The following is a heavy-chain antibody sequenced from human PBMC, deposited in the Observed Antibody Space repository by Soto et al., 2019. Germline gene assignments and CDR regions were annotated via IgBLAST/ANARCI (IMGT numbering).Heavy chain of an antibody. J-gene: IGHJ4*02. D-gene: IGHD3-22*01. CDR2: IAYDGSTR. CDR3: AKSPLGYDSSGYAEF. CDR1: GFTFSSHG. V-gene: IGHV3-30*18. Sequence: QVQLVASGGGVVQPGRSLRLSCVASGFTFSSHGMPWVRQTPDKRLEWVTVIAYDGSTRYYLDSVKGRFTVSRDNSKKALYLQMNSLRAEYTAVYYCAKSPLGYDSSGYAEFWGQGTQVTVSS.